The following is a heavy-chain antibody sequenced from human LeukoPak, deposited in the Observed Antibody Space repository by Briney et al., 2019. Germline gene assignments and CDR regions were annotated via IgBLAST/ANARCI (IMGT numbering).Heavy chain of an antibody. Sequence: SETLSLTCTVSGGSITSSSYYWGWIRQPPGKGLEWIGSIYYSGSSFDNPALKSRVTISVDTSKNQFSLKLSSVTAADTAVYYCARHRSGWLQSSFDYWGQGTLVTVSS. CDR2: IYYSGSS. V-gene: IGHV4-39*01. CDR3: ARHRSGWLQSSFDY. D-gene: IGHD5-24*01. CDR1: GGSITSSSYY. J-gene: IGHJ4*02.